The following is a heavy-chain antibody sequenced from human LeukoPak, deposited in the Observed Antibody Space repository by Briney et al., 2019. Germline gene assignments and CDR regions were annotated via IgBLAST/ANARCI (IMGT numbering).Heavy chain of an antibody. CDR3: ARGGHEVVAASWFDP. D-gene: IGHD2-15*01. CDR1: GYTFTGYY. V-gene: IGHV1-2*04. J-gene: IGHJ5*02. Sequence: ASVKVSCKASGYTFTGYYMHWMRQAPGQGLEWMGWINPNSGGTNYAQKFQGWVTMTRDTSISTAYMELSRLRSDDTAVYYCARGGHEVVAASWFDPWGQGTLVTVSS. CDR2: INPNSGGT.